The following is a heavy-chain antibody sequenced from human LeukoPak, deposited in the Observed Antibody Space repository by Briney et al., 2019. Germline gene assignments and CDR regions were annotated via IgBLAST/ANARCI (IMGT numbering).Heavy chain of an antibody. J-gene: IGHJ3*02. CDR2: IIPIFGTA. CDR1: GGTFSSYA. Sequence: ASVKVSCKASGGTFSSYAISWVRQAPGQGLEWMGGIIPIFGTANYAQKFQGRVTITTDESTSTAYMELSSLRSEDTAVYYCARARGYYDSSGYHEGAFDIWGQGTMVTVSS. CDR3: ARARGYYDSSGYHEGAFDI. D-gene: IGHD3-22*01. V-gene: IGHV1-69*05.